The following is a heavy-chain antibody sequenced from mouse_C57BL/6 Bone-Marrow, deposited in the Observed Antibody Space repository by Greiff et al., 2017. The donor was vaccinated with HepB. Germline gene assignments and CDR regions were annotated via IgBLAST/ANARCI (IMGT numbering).Heavy chain of an antibody. J-gene: IGHJ3*01. CDR3: ARPYDYDRAWFAY. V-gene: IGHV5-9*01. CDR1: GFTFSSYT. CDR2: ISGGGGNT. Sequence: EVQVVESGGGLVKPGGSLKLSCAASGFTFSSYTMSWVRQTPEKRLEWVATISGGGGNTYYPDSVKGRFTISRDNAKNTLYLQMSSLRSEDTALYYCARPYDYDRAWFAYWGQGTLVTVSA. D-gene: IGHD2-4*01.